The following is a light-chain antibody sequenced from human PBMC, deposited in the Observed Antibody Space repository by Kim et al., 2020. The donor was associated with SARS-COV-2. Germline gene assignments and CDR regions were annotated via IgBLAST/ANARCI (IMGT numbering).Light chain of an antibody. CDR1: NFVSHS. V-gene: IGLV3-1*01. J-gene: IGLJ1*01. CDR2: QDN. Sequence: SSGFNFVSHSVSSYQQQPAQSPVVVLYQDNHRPSGIPERFSGSNSGNTATLTISGTQAMDEADYYCQAWDSSTHNYVFGAGTKVTVL. CDR3: QAWDSSTHNYV.